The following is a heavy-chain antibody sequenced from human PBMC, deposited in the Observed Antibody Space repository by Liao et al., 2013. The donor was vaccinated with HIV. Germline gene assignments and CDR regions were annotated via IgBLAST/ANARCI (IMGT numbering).Heavy chain of an antibody. J-gene: IGHJ4*02. CDR3: ATAGDTSGYYWAALDS. Sequence: QVQLQESGPGLVKPSETLSLTCTVSGGSMRTNYWSWIRQPPGKGLEWIGYFYHSGSTNYNPSLKSRVTISIDTSKNQFSLRLSSVTAADTAVYYCATAGDTSGYYWAALDSWGQGTLVTVSP. CDR2: FYHSGST. D-gene: IGHD3-22*01. CDR1: GGSMRTNY. V-gene: IGHV4-59*13.